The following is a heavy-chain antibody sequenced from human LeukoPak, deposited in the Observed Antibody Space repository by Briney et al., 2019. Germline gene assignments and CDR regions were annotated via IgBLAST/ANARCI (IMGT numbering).Heavy chain of an antibody. J-gene: IGHJ5*02. D-gene: IGHD6-19*01. CDR2: INPNSGGT. Sequence: ASVKVSCKASGYTFTSYYMHWVRQAPGQGLEWMGWINPNSGGTNYAQKFQGRVTMTRDTSISTAYMELSRLRSDDTAVYYCARNHDHQREQWLASTAWFDPWGQGTLVTVSS. CDR3: ARNHDHQREQWLASTAWFDP. CDR1: GYTFTSYY. V-gene: IGHV1-2*02.